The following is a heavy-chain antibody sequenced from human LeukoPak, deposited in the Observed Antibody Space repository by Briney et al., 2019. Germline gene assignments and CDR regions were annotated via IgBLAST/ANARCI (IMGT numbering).Heavy chain of an antibody. Sequence: GGSLRLSCAASGFTFIDYSMNWVRQAPGKGLEWISYVGISSGNTKYADSVKGRFTISGDSAKNSVFLQMDSLRVEDTAVYYCARDHRYAFDNWGQGTLVTVSS. D-gene: IGHD5-12*01. CDR3: ARDHRYAFDN. J-gene: IGHJ4*02. CDR2: VGISSGNT. V-gene: IGHV3-48*04. CDR1: GFTFIDYS.